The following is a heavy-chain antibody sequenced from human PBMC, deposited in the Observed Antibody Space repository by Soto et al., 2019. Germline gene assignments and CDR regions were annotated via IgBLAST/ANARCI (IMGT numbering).Heavy chain of an antibody. D-gene: IGHD6-6*01. CDR2: INQDGSEK. CDR3: ARDLPSVATRPGGWFDP. CDR1: GFTFSRYW. V-gene: IGHV3-7*01. J-gene: IGHJ5*02. Sequence: EVQLVESGGGLVQPGGSLRLSCAASGFTFSRYWMSWVRQAPGKGLEWVANINQDGSEKYYVDSVKGRFTISRDSVKSSMYLRMNSLRAEDTAVYYCARDLPSVATRPGGWFDPWGQGILVTVSS.